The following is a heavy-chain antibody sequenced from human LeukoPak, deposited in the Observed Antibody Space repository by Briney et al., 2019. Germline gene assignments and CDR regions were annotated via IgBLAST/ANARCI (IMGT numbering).Heavy chain of an antibody. Sequence: SETLSLTCTVSGDSISGSNYHWGWIRQPPGKGLEWLGTVHHTGRAFYNPSLRGRTTVSVDTSKNQFSLKLTSVAAADTAVYYCAREPDAWGQGTLVTVSS. CDR2: VHHTGRA. CDR3: AREPDA. V-gene: IGHV4-39*07. J-gene: IGHJ5*02. CDR1: GDSISGSNYH.